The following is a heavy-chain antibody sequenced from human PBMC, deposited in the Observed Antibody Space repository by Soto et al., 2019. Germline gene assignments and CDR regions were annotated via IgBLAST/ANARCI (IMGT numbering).Heavy chain of an antibody. CDR3: ARVVYGSRLGNYYYGMDV. V-gene: IGHV1-2*02. CDR1: GYTFTGYY. J-gene: IGHJ6*02. CDR2: INPNSGGT. Sequence: GASVKVSCKASGYTFTGYYMHWVRQAPGQGLEWMGWINPNSGGTNYAQKFQGRVTMTRDTSISTAYMELSRLRSDDTAVYYCARVVYGSRLGNYYYGMDVWGQGTTVTVSS. D-gene: IGHD3-10*01.